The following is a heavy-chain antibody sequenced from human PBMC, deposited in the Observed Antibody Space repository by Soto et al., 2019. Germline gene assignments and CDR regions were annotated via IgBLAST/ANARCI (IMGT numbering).Heavy chain of an antibody. Sequence: GASVKVSCKASGGTFSSYAISWVRQAPGQGLEWMGGIIPIFGTANYAQKFQGRVTITADESTSTAYMELSSLRSEDTAVYYCARDIRGDASPGVNNWFDPWGQGTLVTVSS. D-gene: IGHD3-10*01. CDR2: IIPIFGTA. CDR3: ARDIRGDASPGVNNWFDP. J-gene: IGHJ5*02. CDR1: GGTFSSYA. V-gene: IGHV1-69*13.